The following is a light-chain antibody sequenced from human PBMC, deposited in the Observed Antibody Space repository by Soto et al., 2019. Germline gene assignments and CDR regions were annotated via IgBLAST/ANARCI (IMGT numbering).Light chain of an antibody. CDR3: AAWDDRLDVYV. CDR1: SSNIGSNT. J-gene: IGLJ1*01. CDR2: STS. V-gene: IGLV1-44*01. Sequence: QSVLTQPPSASGTPGLIVAISCSGSSSNIGSNTVTWYQQLPGTAPKLLIYSTSQRSSGVPGRFSGSKSGASASLSISGLQSEDEADYYCAAWDDRLDVYVFGTGTNVTVL.